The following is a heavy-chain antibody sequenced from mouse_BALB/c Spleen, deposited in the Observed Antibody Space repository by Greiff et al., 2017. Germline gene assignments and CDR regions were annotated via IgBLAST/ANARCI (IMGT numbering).Heavy chain of an antibody. CDR3: ARSGSLRPYAMDY. Sequence: EVMLVESGGGLVQPGGSRKLSCAASGFTFSSFGMHWVRQAPEKGLEWVAYISSGSSTIYYADTVKGRFTISRDNPKNTLFLQMTSLRSEDTAMYYCARSGSLRPYAMDYWGQGTSVTVSS. CDR2: ISSGSSTI. V-gene: IGHV5-17*02. J-gene: IGHJ4*01. CDR1: GFTFSSFG. D-gene: IGHD2-12*01.